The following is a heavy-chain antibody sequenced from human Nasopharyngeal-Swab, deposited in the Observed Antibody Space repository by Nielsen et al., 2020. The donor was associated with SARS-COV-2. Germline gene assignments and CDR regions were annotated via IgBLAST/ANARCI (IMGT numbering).Heavy chain of an antibody. Sequence: SVKVSCKASGDTFISYAFSWVRQAPGQGLEWVGGIIPISGTAHYAQKFQGRVTITADKPTSTAYMDLTSLRSEDTAVYYCARDRRGSYYDIKFDYWGQGTLVTVSS. J-gene: IGHJ4*02. CDR3: ARDRRGSYYDIKFDY. D-gene: IGHD1-26*01. V-gene: IGHV1-69*06. CDR1: GDTFISYA. CDR2: IIPISGTA.